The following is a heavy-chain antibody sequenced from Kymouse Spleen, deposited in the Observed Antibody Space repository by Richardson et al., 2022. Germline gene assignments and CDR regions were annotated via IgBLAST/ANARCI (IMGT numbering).Heavy chain of an antibody. CDR3: ARVDYYDSSGPPARYYGMDV. D-gene: IGHD3-22*01. CDR2: ISAYNGNT. CDR1: GYTFTSYG. Sequence: QVQLVQSGAEVKKPGASVKVSCKASGYTFTSYGISWVRQAPGQGLEWMGWISAYNGNTNYAQKLQGRVTMTTDTSTSTAYMELRSLRSDDTAVYYCARVDYYDSSGPPARYYGMDVWGQGTTVTVSS. J-gene: IGHJ6*02. V-gene: IGHV1-18*01.